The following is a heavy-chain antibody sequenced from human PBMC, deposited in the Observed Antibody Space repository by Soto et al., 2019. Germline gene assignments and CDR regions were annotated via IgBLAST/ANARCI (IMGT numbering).Heavy chain of an antibody. CDR2: ISYDGTNK. D-gene: IGHD2-15*01. V-gene: IGHV3-30*18. Sequence: GGSLRLSCAASGFTFSSYGMHWVRQAPGKGLEWVVVISYDGTNKYYADSVRGRFTISRDNSENSLSLQMNSLRAEDTAVYYCAKDRNHCSGASCYGLDVWGQGTMVTVSS. J-gene: IGHJ6*02. CDR1: GFTFSSYG. CDR3: AKDRNHCSGASCYGLDV.